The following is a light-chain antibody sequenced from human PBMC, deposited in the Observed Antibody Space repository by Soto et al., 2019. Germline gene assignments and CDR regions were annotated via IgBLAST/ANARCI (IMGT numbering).Light chain of an antibody. CDR3: QHTTDFT. CDR2: TVS. CDR1: QSISNY. V-gene: IGKV1-39*01. J-gene: IGKJ2*01. Sequence: DIQMTQSPSSLSASVGDRVTITCRASQSISNYLNWYQQKPGKAPNLLLHTVSRLQSGVPPRFSGSTSGAESTLTITGLQPDDLGTYYCQHTTDFTFGQGTKVDIK.